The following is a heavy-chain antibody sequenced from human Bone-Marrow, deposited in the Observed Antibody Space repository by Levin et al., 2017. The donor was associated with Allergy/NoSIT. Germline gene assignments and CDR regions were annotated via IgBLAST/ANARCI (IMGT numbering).Heavy chain of an antibody. D-gene: IGHD2/OR15-2a*01. V-gene: IGHV3-48*03. CDR2: ISSSGSTT. CDR1: GFTFSSYE. Sequence: GESLKISCAASGFTFSSYEMNWVRQAPGKGLEWVSYISSSGSTTYYADSVKGRFTISRDNAKNSLYLEMNSLRAEDTAVYHCARGIIGDVRVAHKEAFDIWGQGTMVTVSS. J-gene: IGHJ3*02. CDR3: ARGIIGDVRVAHKEAFDI.